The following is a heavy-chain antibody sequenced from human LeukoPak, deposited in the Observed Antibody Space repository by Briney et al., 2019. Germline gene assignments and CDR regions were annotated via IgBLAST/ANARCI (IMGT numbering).Heavy chain of an antibody. V-gene: IGHV4-38-2*01. CDR1: GYSISSGYY. CDR2: IYHSGST. D-gene: IGHD1-1*01. CDR3: ARRGNCWPYHFDD. Sequence: PSETLSLTCAVSGYSISSGYYWGWIRQPPGKGLEWIASIYHSGSTYYNPSLKSRVTISVDTSKNQFSLKLTSVTAADTAVYYCARRGNCWPYHFDDWGQGTLVTVSS. J-gene: IGHJ4*02.